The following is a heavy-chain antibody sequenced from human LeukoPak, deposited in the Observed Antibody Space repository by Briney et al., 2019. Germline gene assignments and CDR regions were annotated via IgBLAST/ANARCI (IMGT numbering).Heavy chain of an antibody. CDR3: ARDSGSYLDAFDI. D-gene: IGHD1-26*01. CDR2: ISGSGGST. V-gene: IGHV3-23*01. CDR1: GFTFSSYA. J-gene: IGHJ3*02. Sequence: GGSLRLSCAASGFTFSSYAMSWVRQAPGKGLEWVSAISGSGGSTYYADSVKGRFTISRDNSKNTLYLQMNSLRAGDTAVYYCARDSGSYLDAFDIWGQGTMVTVSS.